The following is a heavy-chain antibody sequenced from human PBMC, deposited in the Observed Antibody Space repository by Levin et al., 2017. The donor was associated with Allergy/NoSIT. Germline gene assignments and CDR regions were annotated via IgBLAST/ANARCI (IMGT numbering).Heavy chain of an antibody. V-gene: IGHV3-23*01. J-gene: IGHJ3*02. CDR3: AKESDRYYYGSGSLGGAFDI. D-gene: IGHD3-10*01. CDR1: GFTFSSYA. CDR2: ISGSGGST. Sequence: GGSLRLSCAASGFTFSSYAMSWVRQAPGKGLEWVSAISGSGGSTYYADSVKGRFTISRDNSKNTLYLQMNSLRAEDTAVYYCAKESDRYYYGSGSLGGAFDIWGQGTMVTVSS.